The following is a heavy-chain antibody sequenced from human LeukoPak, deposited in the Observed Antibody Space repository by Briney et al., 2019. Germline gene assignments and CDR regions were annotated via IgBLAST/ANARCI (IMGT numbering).Heavy chain of an antibody. CDR3: ARAPANYGIDDY. J-gene: IGHJ4*02. D-gene: IGHD3-16*01. CDR2: INPSVGST. V-gene: IGHV1-46*04. Sequence: GASVKVSCKASGYTFTSYYMHWVRQAPGQGLEWVGIINPSVGSTSYAPKLQGRVTMTRDTSTNTVYMELSSPRSEDTAVYYCARAPANYGIDDYWGQGTLVTVSS. CDR1: GYTFTSYY.